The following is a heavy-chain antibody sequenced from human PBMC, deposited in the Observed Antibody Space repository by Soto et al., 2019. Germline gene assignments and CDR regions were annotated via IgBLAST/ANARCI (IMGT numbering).Heavy chain of an antibody. V-gene: IGHV3-30-3*01. J-gene: IGHJ6*02. CDR2: ISYDGSNK. Sequence: SGGSLRLSCAASGFTFSSYAMHWVRQAPGKGLEWVAVISYDGSNKYYADSVKGRFTISRDNSKNTLYLQMNSLRAEDTAVYYCARGQIGLGPYYYYYYGMDVWGQGTTVTVSS. CDR1: GFTFSSYA. D-gene: IGHD2-21*01. CDR3: ARGQIGLGPYYYYYYGMDV.